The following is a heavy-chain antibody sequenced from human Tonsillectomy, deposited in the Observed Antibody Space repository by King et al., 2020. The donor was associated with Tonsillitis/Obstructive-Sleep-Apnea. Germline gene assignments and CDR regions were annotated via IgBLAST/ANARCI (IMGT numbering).Heavy chain of an antibody. D-gene: IGHD2-15*01. J-gene: IGHJ4*02. CDR3: ARGVGGHCSGGSCYSGDY. Sequence: QLVQSGAEVKKPGSSVKGSCKASVGTFSSYAISWGRQAPGQGLEWMGGIIPIFGTATYAQKFRGRVTITAAESTSTAYMVLSSPRSEETAVYYCARGVGGHCSGGSCYSGDYWGQGTLVTVSS. CDR2: IIPIFGTA. CDR1: VGTFSSYA. V-gene: IGHV1-69*12.